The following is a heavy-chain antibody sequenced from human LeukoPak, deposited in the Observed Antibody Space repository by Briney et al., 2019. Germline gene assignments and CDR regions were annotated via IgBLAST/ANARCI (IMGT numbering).Heavy chain of an antibody. D-gene: IGHD2-15*01. CDR1: GFTFSSYA. Sequence: PGRSLRLSCAASGFTFSSYAMHWVRPAPGKGLEWVAVISYDGRNKYYADSVKGRFTISRDNSKHTLYLQMNSLRAEDTAVYYCARDTYCSGGSCYNWFDPWGQGTLVTVSS. CDR2: ISYDGRNK. V-gene: IGHV3-30*04. CDR3: ARDTYCSGGSCYNWFDP. J-gene: IGHJ5*02.